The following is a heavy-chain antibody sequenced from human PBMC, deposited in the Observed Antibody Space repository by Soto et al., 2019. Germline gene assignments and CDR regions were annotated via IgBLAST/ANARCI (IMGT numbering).Heavy chain of an antibody. J-gene: IGHJ6*03. V-gene: IGHV3-9*01. D-gene: IGHD6-13*01. CDR2: ISWNSGSI. CDR3: AKGVSSNYTYMYV. Sequence: GGSMRLSCAASGFTFDDYAMHWVRQAPGKGLEWVSGISWNSGSIGYADSVKGRFTISRDNAKNSLYLQMNSLRAEDTALYYCAKGVSSNYTYMYVWGKGTTVTVS. CDR1: GFTFDDYA.